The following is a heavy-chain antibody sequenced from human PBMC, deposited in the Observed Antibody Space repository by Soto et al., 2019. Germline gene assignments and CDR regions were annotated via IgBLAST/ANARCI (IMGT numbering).Heavy chain of an antibody. J-gene: IGHJ6*02. CDR2: IIPIFGTA. CDR1: GGTFSSYA. D-gene: IGHD1-26*01. Sequence: ASVKVSCKASGGTFSSYAISWVRQAPGQGLEWMGGIIPIFGTANYAQKFQGRVTITADESTSTAYMELSSLRSEDTAVYYCARPISGRYSHYYYGMDVWGQGTTVTVSS. V-gene: IGHV1-69*13. CDR3: ARPISGRYSHYYYGMDV.